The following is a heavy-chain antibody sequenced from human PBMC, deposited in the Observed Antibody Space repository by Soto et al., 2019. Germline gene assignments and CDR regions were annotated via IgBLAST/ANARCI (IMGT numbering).Heavy chain of an antibody. D-gene: IGHD3-22*01. Sequence: SETVSLTCNVSGASLDRSNYYWDWIRQPPGKGLEWIGTTYYNGNAYYNPSLRGRVTMSVDTSKNQFSLKLMSVFAAYTAVYYCARHFVAVVIKGWG. CDR2: TYYNGNA. CDR1: GASLDRSNYY. V-gene: IGHV4-39*01. J-gene: IGHJ1*01. CDR3: ARHFVAVVIKG.